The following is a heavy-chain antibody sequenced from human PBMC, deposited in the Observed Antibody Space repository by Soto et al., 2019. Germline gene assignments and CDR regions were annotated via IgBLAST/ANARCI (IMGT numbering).Heavy chain of an antibody. V-gene: IGHV3-23*01. CDR3: ARSSRGYDLFDY. Sequence: GGSLRLSCAASGFTFSSYAMSWVRQAPGKGLEWVSAISGSGGSTYYADSVKGRFTISRDNSKNTLYLQMNSLRAEDTAVYYCARSSRGYDLFDYCGQGTLVTVSS. CDR1: GFTFSSYA. D-gene: IGHD5-12*01. CDR2: ISGSGGST. J-gene: IGHJ4*02.